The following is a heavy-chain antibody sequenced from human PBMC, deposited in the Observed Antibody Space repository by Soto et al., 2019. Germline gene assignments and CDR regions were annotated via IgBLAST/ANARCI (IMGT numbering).Heavy chain of an antibody. V-gene: IGHV4-59*01. J-gene: IGHJ4*02. D-gene: IGHD4-17*01. Sequence: SETLTRTCTVYGSYIRSYYGSWIRQPPGKGLEWIGYIYYSGSTNYNPSLKSRVTISVDTSKNQFSLKLSSVTAADTAVYYCARVYGDYLDFWGQGTLVTVS. CDR1: GSYIRSYY. CDR2: IYYSGST. CDR3: ARVYGDYLDF.